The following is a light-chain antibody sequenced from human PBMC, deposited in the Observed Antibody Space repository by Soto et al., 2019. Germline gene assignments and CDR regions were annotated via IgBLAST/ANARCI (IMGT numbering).Light chain of an antibody. CDR1: SSDVGSYNL. J-gene: IGLJ3*02. V-gene: IGLV2-23*02. CDR3: CSYAGSSTYLV. CDR2: EVS. Sequence: QSALTQPASVSGSPGQSITISCTRTSSDVGSYNLVSWYQQHPGKAPKLMIYEVSKRPSGVSNRFSGSKSGNTASLTISGLQAEDEADYYCCSYAGSSTYLVFGGGTKLTVL.